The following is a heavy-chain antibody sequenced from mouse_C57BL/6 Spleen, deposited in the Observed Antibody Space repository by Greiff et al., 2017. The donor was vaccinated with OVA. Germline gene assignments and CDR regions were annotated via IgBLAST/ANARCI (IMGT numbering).Heavy chain of an antibody. V-gene: IGHV5-9-1*02. CDR2: ISSGGDYI. D-gene: IGHD1-1*01. CDR1: GFTFSSYA. Sequence: EVQRVESGEGLVKPGGSLKLSCAASGFTFSSYAMSWVRQTPEKRLEWVAYISSGGDYIYYADTVKGRFTISRDNARNTLYLQMSSLKSEDTDMYYCTRDGFIYYYAMDYWGQGTSVTVSS. CDR3: TRDGFIYYYAMDY. J-gene: IGHJ4*01.